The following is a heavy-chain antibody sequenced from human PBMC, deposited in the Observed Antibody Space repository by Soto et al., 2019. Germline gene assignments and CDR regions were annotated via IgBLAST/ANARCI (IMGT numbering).Heavy chain of an antibody. CDR3: ASAHVKYYYDSSGYDDY. V-gene: IGHV4-61*01. D-gene: IGHD3-22*01. J-gene: IGHJ4*02. CDR1: GGSVSSGSYY. CDR2: IYYSGST. Sequence: SETLSLTCTVSGGSVSSGSYYWSWIRQPPGKGLEWIGYIYYSGSTNYNPSLKSRVTISVDTSKNQFSLKLSSVTTADTAVYYCASAHVKYYYDSSGYDDYWGQGTLVTVSS.